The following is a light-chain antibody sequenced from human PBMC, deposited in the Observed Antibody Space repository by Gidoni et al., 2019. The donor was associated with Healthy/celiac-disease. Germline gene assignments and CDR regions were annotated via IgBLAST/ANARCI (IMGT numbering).Light chain of an antibody. J-gene: IGKJ5*01. CDR2: DAS. CDR1: QSVSSY. Sequence: EIVVTQSPATLSLSPGERATLSCWASQSVSSYLAWYQQKPGQAPRLLIYDASNRATGIPARFSGSGSGTDFTLTISSLEPEDFAVYYCQQRSNWLITFGQGTRLEIK. CDR3: QQRSNWLIT. V-gene: IGKV3-11*01.